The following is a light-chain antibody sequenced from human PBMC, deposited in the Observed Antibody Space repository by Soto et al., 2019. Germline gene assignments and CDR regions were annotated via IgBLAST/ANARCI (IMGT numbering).Light chain of an antibody. CDR1: QGIRYF. J-gene: IGKJ4*01. CDR3: QQFNVYPLT. Sequence: DIQLTQSPSFLSASVGDRVTITCRASQGIRYFLAWYQQKPGQPPKLLIYAASTLQTGVPTRFSGIASGTEFTLIISNLQPADFATYSCQQFNVYPLTFGGGTKVEIK. V-gene: IGKV1-9*01. CDR2: AAS.